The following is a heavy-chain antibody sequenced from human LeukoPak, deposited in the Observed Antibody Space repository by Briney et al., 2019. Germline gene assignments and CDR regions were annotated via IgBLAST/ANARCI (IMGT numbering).Heavy chain of an antibody. CDR3: ARGPGSGWFDP. J-gene: IGHJ5*02. D-gene: IGHD6-19*01. V-gene: IGHV4-34*01. Sequence: PSETLSLTCAVYGGSFSGYYWSWIRQPPGKGLEWIGEINHSGSTNYNPSLKSRVTIPVDTSKNQFSLKLSSVTAADTAVYYCARGPGSGWFDPWGQGTLVTVSS. CDR2: INHSGST. CDR1: GGSFSGYY.